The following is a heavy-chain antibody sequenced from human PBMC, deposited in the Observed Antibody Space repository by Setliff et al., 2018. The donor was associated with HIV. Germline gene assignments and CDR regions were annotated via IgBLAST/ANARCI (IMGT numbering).Heavy chain of an antibody. Sequence: PSETLSLTCPVSGGSNSGDYWSWIRQPPGKGLEWIGYIHTSGRTNYNYPFKTRATISRDTSKNQFSLRLSSVTATDTAMYYCARHPREETQRNYKFDSWGQGTLVTVSS. D-gene: IGHD1-7*01. CDR3: ARHPREETQRNYKFDS. CDR1: GGSNSGDY. V-gene: IGHV4-4*09. J-gene: IGHJ4*02. CDR2: IHTSGRT.